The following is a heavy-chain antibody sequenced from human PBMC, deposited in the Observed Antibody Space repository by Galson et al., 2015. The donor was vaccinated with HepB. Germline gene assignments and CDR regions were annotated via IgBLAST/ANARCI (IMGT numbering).Heavy chain of an antibody. Sequence: SLRLSCAASGFTFSSYSMNWVRQAPGKGLEWVSSISSSSSYIYYADSVKGRFTISRDHAKNSLYLQMNSLRAEDTAVYYCARGDGGSPCVDDWGQGALVTGSS. J-gene: IGHJ4*02. CDR3: ARGDGGSPCVDD. D-gene: IGHD2-15*01. CDR2: ISSSSSYI. V-gene: IGHV3-21*01. CDR1: GFTFSSYS.